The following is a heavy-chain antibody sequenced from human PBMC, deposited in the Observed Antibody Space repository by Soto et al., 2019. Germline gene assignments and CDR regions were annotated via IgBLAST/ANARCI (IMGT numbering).Heavy chain of an antibody. Sequence: SETLSLTCAVYGGSFSGYYWSWIRQPPGKGLEWIGEINHSGSTNYNPSLKSRVTISVDTSKNQFSLKLSSVTAADTAVYYCARGLVQLWKQRHLETFDYWGQGTLVTVSS. V-gene: IGHV4-34*01. J-gene: IGHJ4*02. CDR1: GGSFSGYY. CDR3: ARGLVQLWKQRHLETFDY. CDR2: INHSGST. D-gene: IGHD5-18*01.